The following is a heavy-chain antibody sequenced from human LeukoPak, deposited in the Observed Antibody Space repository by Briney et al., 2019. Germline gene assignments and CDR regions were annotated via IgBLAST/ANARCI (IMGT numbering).Heavy chain of an antibody. J-gene: IGHJ4*02. CDR3: ARENYYDSSGYYYRTMPAFDY. CDR2: ISAYNGNT. V-gene: IGHV1-18*01. D-gene: IGHD3-22*01. CDR1: GYTFTSYG. Sequence: ASVKVSCKASGYTFTSYGISWVRQAPGQGLEWMGWISAYNGNTNYAQKLQGRVTMTTDTSTSTAYMELRSLRSDDTAVYYCARENYYDSSGYYYRTMPAFDYWGQGTLVTVSS.